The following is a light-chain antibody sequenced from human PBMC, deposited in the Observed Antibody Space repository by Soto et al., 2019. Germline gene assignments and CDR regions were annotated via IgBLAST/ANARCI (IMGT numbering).Light chain of an antibody. CDR1: SSDVGGYNY. J-gene: IGLJ2*01. CDR3: SSYTSSRV. Sequence: QSALTQPASVSGSPGQSITISCTGTSSDVGGYNYVSWYHHHPGKAPKPMIYDVSNRPSGVSNRFSGSKSGNTASLTISGLQAEDEADYYCSSYTSSRVFGGGTKLTVL. V-gene: IGLV2-14*03. CDR2: DVS.